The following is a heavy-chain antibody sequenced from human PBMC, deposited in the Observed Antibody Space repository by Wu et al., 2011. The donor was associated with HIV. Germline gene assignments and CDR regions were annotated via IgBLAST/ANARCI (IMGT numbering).Heavy chain of an antibody. J-gene: IGHJ4*02. V-gene: IGHV1-2*02. CDR3: ARASGAGQWLPLDY. Sequence: QVQLVQSGAGVEKPGASVKVSCKASGYTFTDYYIHWVRQAPGQGLEWMGWINPNSGGTKCAQKFQVRVTMTRDTSFSTAYMELNRLRSDDTAVYYCARASGAGQWLPLDYWGQGTLVTVSS. CDR2: INPNSGGT. CDR1: GYTFTDYY. D-gene: IGHD6-19*01.